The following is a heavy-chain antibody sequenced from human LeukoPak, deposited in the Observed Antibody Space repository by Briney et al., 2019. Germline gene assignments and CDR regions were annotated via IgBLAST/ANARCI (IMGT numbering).Heavy chain of an antibody. D-gene: IGHD3-9*01. Sequence: SETLSLTCTVSGGSISSYYWSWIRQPAGKGLEWIGRIYTSGSTDYNPSLKSRVTMSVDTSKNQFSLKLSSVTAADTAVYYCARTDYDILTGSKDAFDIWGQGTMVTVSS. J-gene: IGHJ3*02. CDR2: IYTSGST. CDR1: GGSISSYY. CDR3: ARTDYDILTGSKDAFDI. V-gene: IGHV4-4*07.